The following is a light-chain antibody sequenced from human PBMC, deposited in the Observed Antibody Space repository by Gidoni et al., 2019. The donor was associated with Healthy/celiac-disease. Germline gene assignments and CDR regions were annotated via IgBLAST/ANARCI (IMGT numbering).Light chain of an antibody. Sequence: DIVMTQTPPSLPVNPGEPASISCRSSQSLLHRNGYPYLHWYLQKPGQSPQLLIYSVSNHLSGVPDRCSGSGSGSDFTLKSSWVEAEDVGVYYCMQATQFPRSFGQGTKLEVK. CDR3: MQATQFPRS. CDR2: SVS. CDR1: QSLLHRNGYPY. V-gene: IGKV2-40*01. J-gene: IGKJ2*03.